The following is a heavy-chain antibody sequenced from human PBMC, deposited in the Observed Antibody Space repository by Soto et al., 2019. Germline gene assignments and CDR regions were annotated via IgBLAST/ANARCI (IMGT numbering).Heavy chain of an antibody. Sequence: LSLTCTVSGGSITSGSYYWSWIRQPPGKGLECIGNIYYNGRTNYNPSLKSRLSISVDTSKNRFSLRLTSVTAADTAMYYCARDLGGPNDFWGQGTLVTVSS. J-gene: IGHJ4*02. CDR1: GGSITSGSYY. CDR3: ARDLGGPNDF. V-gene: IGHV4-61*01. CDR2: IYYNGRT. D-gene: IGHD3-16*01.